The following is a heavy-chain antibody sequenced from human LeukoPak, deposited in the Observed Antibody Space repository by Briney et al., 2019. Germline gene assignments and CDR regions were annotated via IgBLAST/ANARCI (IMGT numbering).Heavy chain of an antibody. J-gene: IGHJ4*02. CDR2: ISESGVIT. CDR1: GFTFSSYA. Sequence: PGGSLRLSCAASGFTFSSYALSWGRQAPGKGLEWISIISESGVITYYADSVKGRFNISRDNSKNTLYLQMNSLRAEDTAVYYCAKVGRDVAAAGPYYFDYWGQGTLVTVSS. V-gene: IGHV3-23*01. D-gene: IGHD6-13*01. CDR3: AKVGRDVAAAGPYYFDY.